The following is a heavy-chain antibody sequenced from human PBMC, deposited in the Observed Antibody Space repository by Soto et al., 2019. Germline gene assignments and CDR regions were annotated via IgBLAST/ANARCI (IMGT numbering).Heavy chain of an antibody. CDR1: GYTFTDFH. CDR2: INAGNGNT. D-gene: IGHD6-19*01. Sequence: QVLLVQSGAEEKRPGASVKVSCEASGYTFTDFHIHWVRQAPGQGLEWMGWINAGNGNTKYSQKFQXIVXVXTDTSANTAYMELSSLTSEDTAIYYCASGLMAGTAYWGQGTLVTVSS. J-gene: IGHJ4*02. CDR3: ASGLMAGTAY. V-gene: IGHV1-3*05.